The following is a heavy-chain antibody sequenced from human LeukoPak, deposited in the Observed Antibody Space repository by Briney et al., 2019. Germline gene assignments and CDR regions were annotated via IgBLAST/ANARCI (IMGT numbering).Heavy chain of an antibody. CDR3: TKAYYDILNGRRSDYYYYGMDV. CDR2: ISFDGSHN. CDR1: GFTFSSYG. Sequence: GRSLRLSCAASGFTFSSYGMHWVRQAPGKGLEWVAVISFDGSHNYYGESVRGRFTISRDNSKNTLYLQMNSLRAEDTAVYYCTKAYYDILNGRRSDYYYYGMDVWGQGTTVTVSS. V-gene: IGHV3-30*18. J-gene: IGHJ6*02. D-gene: IGHD3-9*01.